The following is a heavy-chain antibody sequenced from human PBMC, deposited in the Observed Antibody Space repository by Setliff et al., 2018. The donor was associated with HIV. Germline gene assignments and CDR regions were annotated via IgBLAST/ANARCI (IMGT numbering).Heavy chain of an antibody. CDR3: ARDVDVYDVLTGYHFDY. J-gene: IGHJ4*02. CDR2: ITPSGGSR. Sequence: ASVKVSCKASGYTFSSYSLHWVRQGPGQGLEWMGIITPSGGSRRYAQKFQGRLTMTRDMSTSTVHMDLSSLRPEDTAVYYCARDVDVYDVLTGYHFDYWGQGTLVTVS. D-gene: IGHD3-9*01. CDR1: GYTFSSYS. V-gene: IGHV1-46*01.